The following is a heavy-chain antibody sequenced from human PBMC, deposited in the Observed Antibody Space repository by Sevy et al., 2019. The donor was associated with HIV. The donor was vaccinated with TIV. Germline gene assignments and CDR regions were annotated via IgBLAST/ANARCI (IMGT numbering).Heavy chain of an antibody. J-gene: IGHJ3*02. Sequence: GGSLRLSCAASGFTFSNAWMSWVRQAPGKGLEWVGRIKSKTDGGTKDYPAPEKGRFTNSKDDSKNTLYLQMNSLKTEDTAVYYCTTSESNDSSSYYPDAFDIWGQGTMVTVSS. CDR3: TTSESNDSSSYYPDAFDI. CDR2: IKSKTDGGTK. V-gene: IGHV3-15*01. D-gene: IGHD3-22*01. CDR1: GFTFSNAW.